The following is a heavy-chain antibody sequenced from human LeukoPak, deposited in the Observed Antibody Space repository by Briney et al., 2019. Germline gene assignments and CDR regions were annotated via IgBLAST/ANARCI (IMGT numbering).Heavy chain of an antibody. Sequence: PGGSLRLSCAASGFTFSSYEMNWVRQAPGRGLEWVSYISNSGSSIHYADSVKGRFTISRDNAKNSLYLQMNSLRAEDTAVYYCARDCSSTSCCDGDYWGQGTLVTVSS. D-gene: IGHD2-2*01. CDR1: GFTFSSYE. CDR3: ARDCSSTSCCDGDY. J-gene: IGHJ4*02. V-gene: IGHV3-48*03. CDR2: ISNSGSSI.